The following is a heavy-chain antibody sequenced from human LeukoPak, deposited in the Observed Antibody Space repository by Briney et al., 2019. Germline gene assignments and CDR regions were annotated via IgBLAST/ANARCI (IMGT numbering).Heavy chain of an antibody. CDR1: GGSISSSSYY. CDR2: IYYSGST. D-gene: IGHD6-6*01. J-gene: IGHJ5*02. Sequence: PSETLSLTCTVSGGSISSSSYYWGWIRQPPGKGLEWIGSIYYSGSTNYNPSLKSRVTISVDTSKNQFSLKLSSVTAADTAVYYCAVKQLAHNAGFDPWGQGTLVTVSS. V-gene: IGHV4-39*07. CDR3: AVKQLAHNAGFDP.